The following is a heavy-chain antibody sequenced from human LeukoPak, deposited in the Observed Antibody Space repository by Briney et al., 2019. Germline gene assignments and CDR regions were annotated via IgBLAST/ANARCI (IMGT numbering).Heavy chain of an antibody. CDR1: GGSLSSGGYY. Sequence: SQTLSLTCTVSGGSLSSGGYYWSWIRQPPGKGLEWIGYIYHSGSTYYNPSLKSRVTISVDRSKNQFSLKLSSVTAADTAVYYCADALTSRGAFDIWGQGTMVTVSS. D-gene: IGHD2-2*01. J-gene: IGHJ3*02. CDR3: ADALTSRGAFDI. CDR2: IYHSGST. V-gene: IGHV4-30-2*01.